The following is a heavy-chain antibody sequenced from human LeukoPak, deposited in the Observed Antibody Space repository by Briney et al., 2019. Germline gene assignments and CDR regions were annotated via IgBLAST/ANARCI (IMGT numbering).Heavy chain of an antibody. D-gene: IGHD5-12*01. CDR3: ASGYDTYGMDV. V-gene: IGHV3-53*01. Sequence: GGSLRLSCAASGFTVSSNYMSWVRQAPGKGLEWVSVIYSGGSTYYADSVKGRFTISRDNSKNTLYLQMNSLRAEDMAVYYCASGYDTYGMDVWGQGTTVTVSS. J-gene: IGHJ6*02. CDR1: GFTVSSNY. CDR2: IYSGGST.